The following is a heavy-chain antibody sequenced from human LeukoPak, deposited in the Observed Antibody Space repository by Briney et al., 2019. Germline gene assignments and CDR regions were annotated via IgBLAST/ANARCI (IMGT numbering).Heavy chain of an antibody. CDR1: GYTFTGYY. Sequence: GASVTVSCKASGYTFTGYYMHWVRQAPGQGLEWMGWINPNSGGTNYAQKFQGRVTMTRDTSISTAYMELSRLRSDDTAVYYCAREAAFYDILTGPDYWGQGTLVTVSS. CDR2: INPNSGGT. CDR3: AREAAFYDILTGPDY. J-gene: IGHJ4*02. V-gene: IGHV1-2*02. D-gene: IGHD3-9*01.